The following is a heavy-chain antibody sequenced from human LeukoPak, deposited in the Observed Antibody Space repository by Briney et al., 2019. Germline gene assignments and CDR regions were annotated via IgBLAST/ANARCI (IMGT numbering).Heavy chain of an antibody. CDR2: ISYDGTIQ. J-gene: IGHJ4*02. D-gene: IGHD2-15*01. CDR3: TRGRWWLPY. V-gene: IGHV3-30*04. CDR1: GFTFSDFA. Sequence: PGGSLRLSCAASGFTFSDFALHWVRQAPGEGLEWVAVISYDGTIQYYGESVKGRFTISRDDSKSTVYLQLNSLRHDDTGIYYCTRGRWWLPYWGQGTMVTVSS.